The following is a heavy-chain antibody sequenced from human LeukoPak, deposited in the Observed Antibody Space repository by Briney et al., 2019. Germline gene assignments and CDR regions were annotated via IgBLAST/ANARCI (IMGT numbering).Heavy chain of an antibody. CDR2: INWNGGST. V-gene: IGHV3-20*04. D-gene: IGHD3-22*01. J-gene: IGHJ4*02. CDR3: ARRYDSSGYYYVN. CDR1: GFTFSNAW. Sequence: PGGSLRLSCAASGFTFSNAWMSWVRQAPGKGLEWVSGINWNGGSTGYADSVKGRFTISRDNAKNSLYLQMNSLRAEDTALYYCARRYDSSGYYYVNWGQGTLVTVSS.